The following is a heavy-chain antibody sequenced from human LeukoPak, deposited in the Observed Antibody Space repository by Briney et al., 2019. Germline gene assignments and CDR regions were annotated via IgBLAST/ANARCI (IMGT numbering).Heavy chain of an antibody. CDR2: IYYSGST. CDR1: GGSISSSSYY. D-gene: IGHD3-22*01. Sequence: SETLSLTCTVSGGSISSSSYYWGWIRQPPGKGLEWIGYIYYSGSTYYNPSLKSRVTISVDTSKNQFSLKLSSVTAADTAVYYCARETYYYDSSGDGGAFDIWGQGTMVTVSS. CDR3: ARETYYYDSSGDGGAFDI. V-gene: IGHV4-31*03. J-gene: IGHJ3*02.